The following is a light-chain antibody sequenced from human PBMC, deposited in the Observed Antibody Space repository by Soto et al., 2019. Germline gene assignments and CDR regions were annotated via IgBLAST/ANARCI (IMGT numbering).Light chain of an antibody. CDR1: SSDLAAYNF. V-gene: IGLV2-14*03. Sequence: QSALTQPASVSGSPGQSITISCTGTSSDLAAYNFVSWYQQHPGEVPKLMIYEVIKRPSGISDRFSGSKSGNTASLTISGLQAEDEADYYCSAYTHSNTVIFGGGTKLTVL. CDR3: SAYTHSNTVI. J-gene: IGLJ2*01. CDR2: EVI.